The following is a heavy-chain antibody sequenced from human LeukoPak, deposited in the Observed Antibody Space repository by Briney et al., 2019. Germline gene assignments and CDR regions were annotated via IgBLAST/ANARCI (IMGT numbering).Heavy chain of an antibody. V-gene: IGHV3-66*01. CDR2: IYSDGST. D-gene: IGHD2-2*01. J-gene: IGHJ4*02. Sequence: GGSLRLSCASSEFSVGSNYMTWVRQAPGKVLEWVSLIYSDGSTYYADSVKSRFTISRENSKNTLYPQMNSLRAGDTAVYYCAKSFRSTRLDYWGQGTLVTVSS. CDR1: EFSVGSNY. CDR3: AKSFRSTRLDY.